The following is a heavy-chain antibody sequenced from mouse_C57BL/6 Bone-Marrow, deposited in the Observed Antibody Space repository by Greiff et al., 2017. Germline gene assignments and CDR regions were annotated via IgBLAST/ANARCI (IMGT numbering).Heavy chain of an antibody. CDR3: ARHGVWDYAMDY. D-gene: IGHD4-1*01. V-gene: IGHV2-6-1*01. J-gene: IGHJ4*01. Sequence: VQLQQSGPGLVAPSQSLSITCTVSGFSLTSYGVHWVRQPPGKGLEWLVVIWSDGSTTYNSALKSRLSISKDNSESQVFLKMNSLQTDDTAMYYCARHGVWDYAMDYWGQGTSVTVSS. CDR2: IWSDGST. CDR1: GFSLTSYG.